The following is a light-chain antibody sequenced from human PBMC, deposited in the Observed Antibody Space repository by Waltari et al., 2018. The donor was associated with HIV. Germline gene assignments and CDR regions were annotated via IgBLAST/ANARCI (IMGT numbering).Light chain of an antibody. CDR2: DAN. V-gene: IGLV2-14*01. CDR1: SSDIATY. J-gene: IGLJ3*02. CDR3: ASYTRTSTVV. Sequence: QSALTQPASVSGSLGQSITIPCIGTSSDIATYVFWYQHHPDNAPRLVIYDANTRPSGIPLRFSGSKSGNTASLTISGLQAEDEADYYCASYTRTSTVVFGGGTKVTVL.